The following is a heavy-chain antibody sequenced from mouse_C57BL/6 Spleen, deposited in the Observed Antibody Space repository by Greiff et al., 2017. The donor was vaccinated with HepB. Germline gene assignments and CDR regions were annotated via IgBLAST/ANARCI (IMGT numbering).Heavy chain of an antibody. J-gene: IGHJ4*01. CDR2: IWSGGST. V-gene: IGHV2-2*01. Sequence: QVQLKESGPGLVQPSQSLSITCTVSGFSLTSYGVHWVRQSPGKGLEWLGVIWSGGSTDYNAAFISRLSISKDNSKSQVFFKMNSLQADDTAIYYCARKPPTTVVADYYAMDYWGQGTSVTVSS. D-gene: IGHD1-1*01. CDR1: GFSLTSYG. CDR3: ARKPPTTVVADYYAMDY.